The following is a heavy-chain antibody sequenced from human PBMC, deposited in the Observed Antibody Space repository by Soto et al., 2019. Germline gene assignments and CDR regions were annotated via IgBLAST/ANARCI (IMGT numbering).Heavy chain of an antibody. Sequence: GGSLRLSCAASGFTFSSYAMSWVRQAPGKGLEWVSAISGSGGSTYYADSVKGRFTISRDNSKNTLYLQMNSLRAEDTAVYYCAKDKGRRSGWYTGNRGRPRDAFDIWGQGTMVTVSS. V-gene: IGHV3-23*01. CDR2: ISGSGGST. CDR1: GFTFSSYA. CDR3: AKDKGRRSGWYTGNRGRPRDAFDI. D-gene: IGHD6-19*01. J-gene: IGHJ3*02.